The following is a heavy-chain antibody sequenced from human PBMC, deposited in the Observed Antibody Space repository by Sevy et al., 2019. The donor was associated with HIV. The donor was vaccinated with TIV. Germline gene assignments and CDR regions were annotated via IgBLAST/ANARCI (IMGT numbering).Heavy chain of an antibody. CDR1: GFTFRNFW. D-gene: IGHD3-10*01. V-gene: IGHV3-7*01. J-gene: IGHJ6*02. CDR2: IRQDGSEK. Sequence: GGSLRLSCAVSGFTFRNFWMSWVRQAPGKGLEWVANIRQDGSEKYYVDSVRGRFTISRDNAKNSLFLQLNSLRADDTAIYYCVKSYFGSGTSYGMDLWGRGTTVTVPS. CDR3: VKSYFGSGTSYGMDL.